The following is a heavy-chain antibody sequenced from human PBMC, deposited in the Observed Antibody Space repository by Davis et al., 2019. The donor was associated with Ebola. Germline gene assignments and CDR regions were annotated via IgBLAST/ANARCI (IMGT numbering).Heavy chain of an antibody. J-gene: IGHJ4*02. CDR3: ARSDFLY. CDR2: INHSGST. V-gene: IGHV4-34*01. CDR1: GGSFSGYY. D-gene: IGHD3-16*01. Sequence: SETLSLTCAVYGGSFSGYYWSWIRQPPGKGLEWIGEINHSGSTNYNPSLKSRVTISVDTSKNQFSLKLTSVTAADTAVYYCARSDFLYWGQGMLVTVSS.